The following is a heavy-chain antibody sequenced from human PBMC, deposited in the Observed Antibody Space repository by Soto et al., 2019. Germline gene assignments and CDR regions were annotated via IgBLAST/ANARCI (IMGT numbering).Heavy chain of an antibody. D-gene: IGHD3-3*01. Sequence: QVQLVQSGAEVKKPGASVKVSCKASGYTFTSYDINWVRQATGQGLEWMGWMNTNSGNTGYAQKFQGRVTMTRNTSINTAYMELSSLRSEDTAVYYCARVGEYYDFWSGYWGFDPWGQGTLVTVSS. V-gene: IGHV1-8*01. CDR2: MNTNSGNT. CDR3: ARVGEYYDFWSGYWGFDP. J-gene: IGHJ5*02. CDR1: GYTFTSYD.